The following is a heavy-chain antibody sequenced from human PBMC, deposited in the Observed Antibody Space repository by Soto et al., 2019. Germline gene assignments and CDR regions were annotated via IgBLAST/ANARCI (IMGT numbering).Heavy chain of an antibody. CDR2: IWYDGSNE. Sequence: GGSLRLSCAASGFIFGTYAMHWVRQAPGKGLEWVAVIWYDGSNEYYADSVKGRFTISRDNSKNTLCLQMDSVRAEDTAVYYCARDNYGVDDWGQGALVNVSS. CDR3: ARDNYGVDD. CDR1: GFIFGTYA. J-gene: IGHJ4*02. V-gene: IGHV3-33*01. D-gene: IGHD2-21*01.